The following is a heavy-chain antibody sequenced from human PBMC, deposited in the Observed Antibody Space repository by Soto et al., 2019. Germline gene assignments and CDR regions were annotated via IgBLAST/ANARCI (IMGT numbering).Heavy chain of an antibody. J-gene: IGHJ5*02. Sequence: QEQLVQSGAEVKKPGASVNISCKASGYSFANNYIHWVRQVPGQGLEWMGMIDPSGVTTKSAQNFQGRIALTKDTSSSTVYMELSSLRTDATAVDCCARLFVKWLAPGGQGTLVTVSS. CDR3: ARLFVKWLAP. CDR2: IDPSGVTT. CDR1: GYSFANNY. V-gene: IGHV1-46*01.